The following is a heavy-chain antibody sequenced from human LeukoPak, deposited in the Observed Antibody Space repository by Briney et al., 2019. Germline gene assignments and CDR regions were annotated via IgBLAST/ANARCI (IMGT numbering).Heavy chain of an antibody. Sequence: GGSLRLSCAASGFTVSTNCMTWVPQAPGQGLEWVSTIYSGGTTYYADSVMGRFTISRHNSRNTLYLQMNSLRAEDTAVYYCARVDTVMAYYFDLWGRETLLTVSS. V-gene: IGHV3-53*04. J-gene: IGHJ4*02. CDR3: ARVDTVMAYYFDL. CDR2: IYSGGTT. D-gene: IGHD5-18*01. CDR1: GFTVSTNC.